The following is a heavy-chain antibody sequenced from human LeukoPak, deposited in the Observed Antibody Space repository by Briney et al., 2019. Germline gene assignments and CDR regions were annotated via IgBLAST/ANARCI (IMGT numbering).Heavy chain of an antibody. J-gene: IGHJ4*02. D-gene: IGHD3-10*01. CDR1: GGSISSYY. Sequence: SETLSLTCTVSGGSISSYYWSWIRQPAGKGLEWIGRIYTSGSTNYNPSLKSRVTMSVDTAKNQFSLKLSSVTAADTAVYYCARGAYYYGSGKIFDYWGQGTLVTVSS. CDR2: IYTSGST. V-gene: IGHV4-4*07. CDR3: ARGAYYYGSGKIFDY.